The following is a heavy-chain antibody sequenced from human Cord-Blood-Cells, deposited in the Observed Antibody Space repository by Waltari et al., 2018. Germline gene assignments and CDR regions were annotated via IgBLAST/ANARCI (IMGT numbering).Heavy chain of an antibody. V-gene: IGHV1-69*06. Sequence: QVQLVQSGAEVKKPGSSVKVSCKASGGTFSSHAISWLRQAPGQGLEWMGGIIPFFGTANYAQEFQGRGTITADKSTSTAYMGLSSLRSEDTAVYYCARGYYDSSGYYYAFDIWGQGTMVTVSS. CDR2: IIPFFGTA. J-gene: IGHJ3*02. D-gene: IGHD3-22*01. CDR1: GGTFSSHA. CDR3: ARGYYDSSGYYYAFDI.